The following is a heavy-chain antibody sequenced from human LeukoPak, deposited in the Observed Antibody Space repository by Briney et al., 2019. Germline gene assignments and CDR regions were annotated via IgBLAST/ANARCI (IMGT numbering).Heavy chain of an antibody. V-gene: IGHV4-34*01. Sequence: PSETLSLTCAVYDESFSGYYWSWIRQPPGKGLEWIGEINHSGSTNYNPSLKSRVTISVDTSKNQFSLKLSSVTAADTAVYCCARGLIGGIVGAPRNYYFDYWGQGTLVTVSS. D-gene: IGHD1-26*01. J-gene: IGHJ4*02. CDR1: DESFSGYY. CDR3: ARGLIGGIVGAPRNYYFDY. CDR2: INHSGST.